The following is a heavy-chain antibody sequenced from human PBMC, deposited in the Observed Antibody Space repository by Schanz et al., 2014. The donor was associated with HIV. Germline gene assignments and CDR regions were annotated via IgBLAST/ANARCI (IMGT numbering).Heavy chain of an antibody. CDR1: GGTFNNYA. V-gene: IGHV1-69*06. D-gene: IGHD3-3*02. J-gene: IGHJ6*02. CDR2: IIPIFGTV. CDR3: ARAAFSSEYYYGMDV. Sequence: QVQLVQSGAEVKKPGSSVKVSCKASGGTFNNYAISWVRQAPGQGLEWMGGIIPIFGTVNFAQKFQGRVTITADKSTSTAYLDLSGLRSEDTAVYFCARAAFSSEYYYGMDVWGQGTTVTVSS.